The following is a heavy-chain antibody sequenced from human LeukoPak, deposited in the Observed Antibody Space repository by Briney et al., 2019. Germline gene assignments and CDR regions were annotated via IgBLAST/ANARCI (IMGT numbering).Heavy chain of an antibody. CDR2: INSDGSRT. CDR1: GFTFNSYW. V-gene: IGHV3-74*01. J-gene: IGHJ4*02. D-gene: IGHD5-18*01. Sequence: GGSLRLSCAASGFTFNSYWMHWVRQVPGKGLVWVSRINSDGSRTNYVDSAKGRFTISRDNAKNTLYLQMNSLRAEDTAVYYCAKEDTAMALDYWGQGTLVTVSS. CDR3: AKEDTAMALDY.